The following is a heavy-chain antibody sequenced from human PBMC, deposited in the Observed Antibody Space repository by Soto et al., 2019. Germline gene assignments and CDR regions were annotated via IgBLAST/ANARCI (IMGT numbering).Heavy chain of an antibody. CDR2: ISTTSGTI. J-gene: IGHJ4*02. Sequence: EVQLVESGGGLVQPGGSLRLSCAASGFTFTSYSMNWVRQAPGKGLEWVSYISTTSGTIFYADSVKGRFTISRDNAKNSLYLQMNSLRVEDTAVYYCARDLDCGGDCNSYWGQGTLVTVSS. CDR3: ARDLDCGGDCNSY. V-gene: IGHV3-48*04. CDR1: GFTFTSYS. D-gene: IGHD2-21*02.